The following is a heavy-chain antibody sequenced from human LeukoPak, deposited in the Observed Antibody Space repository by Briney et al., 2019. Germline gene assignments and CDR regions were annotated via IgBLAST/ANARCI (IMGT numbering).Heavy chain of an antibody. CDR3: ASFGDLFPF. Sequence: ASVKVSCKTSGYTFTDYYMHWVRQAPGQGLEWMGWINSSSGDTNYAQKFQGRVTMTRDTSINTVYMELSRLRSDDTAVYYCASFGDLFPFWGQGSLVTVSS. V-gene: IGHV1-2*02. CDR2: INSSSGDT. D-gene: IGHD3-10*01. CDR1: GYTFTDYY. J-gene: IGHJ4*02.